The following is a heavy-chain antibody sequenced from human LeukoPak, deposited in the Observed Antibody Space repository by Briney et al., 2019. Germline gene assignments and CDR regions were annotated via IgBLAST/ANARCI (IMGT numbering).Heavy chain of an antibody. D-gene: IGHD1-26*01. CDR1: GFTLSRYE. V-gene: IGHV3-48*03. CDR3: ARRSLAGAFIFDL. Sequence: LSGGSLRLSCAASGFTLSRYEMNWVRQAPGKGREWVSYISSSGGTIYYADSVKGRFTISRDNAKNSLYLQMNILRAEDTALYYCARRSLAGAFIFDLWGQGTLVTVSS. J-gene: IGHJ4*02. CDR2: ISSSGGTI.